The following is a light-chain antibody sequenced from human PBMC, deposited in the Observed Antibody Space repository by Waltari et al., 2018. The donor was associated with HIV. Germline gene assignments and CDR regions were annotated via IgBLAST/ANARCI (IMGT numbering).Light chain of an antibody. V-gene: IGLV1-40*01. CDR3: QSYDLNMSGWV. J-gene: IGLJ3*02. Sequence: QSVLTQPPSVSGAPGPRVTISCTGNRYKLGAGADVHWYRGLPGKAPKLLIYANIHRPSGVPDRFSGSKSGTSASLAITGLQAEDEADYYCQSYDLNMSGWVFGGGTMLTVL. CDR2: ANI. CDR1: RYKLGAGAD.